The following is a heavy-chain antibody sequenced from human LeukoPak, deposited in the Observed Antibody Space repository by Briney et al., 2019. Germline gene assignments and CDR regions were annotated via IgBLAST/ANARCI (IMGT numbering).Heavy chain of an antibody. J-gene: IGHJ6*04. Sequence: SGGSLRLSCAASGFTFSSYEMNWVRQAPRQGLEWGSYISSSGTNIYYADSVKGRFTISRDNAKNSLYLQMNSLRAEDTAVYYCSERGITMIGGVWGKGTTVTISS. V-gene: IGHV3-48*03. CDR2: ISSSGTNI. CDR1: GFTFSSYE. CDR3: SERGITMIGGV. D-gene: IGHD3-10*02.